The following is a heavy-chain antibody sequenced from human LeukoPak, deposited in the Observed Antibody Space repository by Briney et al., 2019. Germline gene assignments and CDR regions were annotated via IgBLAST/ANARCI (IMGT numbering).Heavy chain of an antibody. D-gene: IGHD6-6*01. J-gene: IGHJ4*02. CDR3: AKDLGVAARRQAYGHPYFFDY. V-gene: IGHV3-53*01. Sequence: GGSLRLSCAASGFTVSSNYMSWVRQAPGKGVEWVSVIYSGGSTYYADSVKGRFTISRDNSKNTLYLHKNSLRAEDTGVYYCAKDLGVAARRQAYGHPYFFDYWGQGTLVSVSS. CDR1: GFTVSSNY. CDR2: IYSGGST.